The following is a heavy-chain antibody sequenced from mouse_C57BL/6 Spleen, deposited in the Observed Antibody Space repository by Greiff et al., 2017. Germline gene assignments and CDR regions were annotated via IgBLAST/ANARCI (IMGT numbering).Heavy chain of an antibody. CDR3: ARRTTAYYFDY. CDR2: INPGSGGT. CDR1: GYAFTNYL. Sequence: LVESGAELVRPGTSVKVSCKASGYAFTNYLIEWVKQRPGQGLEWIGVINPGSGGTNYNEKFKGKATLTADKSSSTAYMQLSSLTSEDSAVYFCARRTTAYYFDYWGQGTTLTVSS. J-gene: IGHJ2*01. V-gene: IGHV1-54*01. D-gene: IGHD1-2*01.